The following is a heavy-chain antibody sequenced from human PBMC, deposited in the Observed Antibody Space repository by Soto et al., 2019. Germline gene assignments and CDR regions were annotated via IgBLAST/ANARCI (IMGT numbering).Heavy chain of an antibody. Sequence: TVKAACKASGGTFSSYAISWVRQAPGQGLEWMGGIIPIFGTANYAQKFQGRVTITADESTSTAYMELSSLRSEDTAVYYCAKDRDSSRHELRDYRGQRSPVIVSS. J-gene: IGHJ4*02. CDR1: GGTFSSYA. CDR3: AKDRDSSRHELRDY. CDR2: IIPIFGTA. D-gene: IGHD6-13*01. V-gene: IGHV1-69*13.